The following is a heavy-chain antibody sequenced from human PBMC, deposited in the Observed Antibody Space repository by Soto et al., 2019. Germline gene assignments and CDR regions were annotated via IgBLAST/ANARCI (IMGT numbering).Heavy chain of an antibody. CDR2: ISPNDGST. CDR1: GFTFTNYF. D-gene: IGHD6-25*01. CDR3: ARGDGRGSSGFYYYYGMDV. J-gene: IGHJ6*02. V-gene: IGHV1-46*01. Sequence: QVQLVQSGAEVKKPGASVKVSCKASGFTFTNYFFHWVRQAPRQGLEWMGIISPNDGSTNYVQSLQGRVTMTSDTSTSTVYMGLSSLRSEETAGYYCARGDGRGSSGFYYYYGMDVWGHGTTVTVSS.